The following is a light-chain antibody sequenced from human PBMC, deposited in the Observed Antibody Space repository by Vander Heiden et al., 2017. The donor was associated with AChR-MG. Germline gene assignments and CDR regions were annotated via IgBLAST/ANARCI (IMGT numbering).Light chain of an antibody. Sequence: DIVMTQSPLSLPVTPGEPASISCRSSQSLLHSNGYNYLDWYLQKPGQSPQVLIYLGSNRASGVPDRFSASGSGTDFTLKISRVEAEDVGIYYCRQSLQTPRTFGQGTKVEIK. CDR1: QSLLHSNGYNY. CDR3: RQSLQTPRT. V-gene: IGKV2-28*01. J-gene: IGKJ1*01. CDR2: LGS.